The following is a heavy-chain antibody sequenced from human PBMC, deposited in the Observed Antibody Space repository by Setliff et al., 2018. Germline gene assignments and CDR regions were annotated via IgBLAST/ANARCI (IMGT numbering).Heavy chain of an antibody. Sequence: LSLTCGFSGGSGSFSGYYWSWIRQPPGKGLEWIGEISPVGSTNCNPSLRSRVTMSADTSKNRFSLKLSSVTAADTAVYYCAAWWGYNGGFVSFGSGAFDFWGQGTMVTVS. CDR1: GGSGSFSGYY. CDR2: ISPVGST. J-gene: IGHJ3*01. D-gene: IGHD2-21*01. CDR3: AAWWGYNGGFVSFGSGAFDF. V-gene: IGHV4-34*01.